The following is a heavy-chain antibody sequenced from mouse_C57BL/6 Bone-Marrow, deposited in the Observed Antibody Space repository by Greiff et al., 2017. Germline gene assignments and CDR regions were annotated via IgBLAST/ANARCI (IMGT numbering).Heavy chain of an antibody. J-gene: IGHJ4*01. CDR1: GYTFTGYW. D-gene: IGHD3-1*01. Sequence: VKLMESGAELMKPGASVKLSCKATGYTFTGYWIEWIGEILPGSGSTNYNEKFKGKATFTADTSSNTAYMQLSSLTTEDSAIYYCARGLLNYAMDYWGQGTSVTVSS. CDR3: ARGLLNYAMDY. CDR2: ILPGSGST. V-gene: IGHV1-9*01.